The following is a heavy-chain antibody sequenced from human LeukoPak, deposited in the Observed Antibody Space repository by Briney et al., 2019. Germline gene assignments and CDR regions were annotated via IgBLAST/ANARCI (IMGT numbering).Heavy chain of an antibody. J-gene: IGHJ3*02. D-gene: IGHD5-18*01. Sequence: SQTLSLTCTVSGGSISSGGYYWSWIRQHPGKGLEWIGYIYYSGSTYYNPSLKSRVTISVDTSKNQFSLKLSSVTAADTAVYYCAREVLDTDPSGAFDIWGQGTMVTVSS. V-gene: IGHV4-31*03. CDR1: GGSISSGGYY. CDR3: AREVLDTDPSGAFDI. CDR2: IYYSGST.